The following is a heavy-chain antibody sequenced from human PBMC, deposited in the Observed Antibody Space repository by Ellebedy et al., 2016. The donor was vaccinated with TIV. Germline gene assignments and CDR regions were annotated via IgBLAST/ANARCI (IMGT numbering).Heavy chain of an antibody. V-gene: IGHV1-2*02. J-gene: IGHJ4*02. CDR2: INPNSGGT. Sequence: ASVKVSXKASGYTFTGYYMHWVRQAPGQGLEWMGWINPNSGGTNYAQKFQGRVTMTRDTSISTAYMELSRLRSDDTAVYYCARFHYGSGSQHLDYWGQGTLVTVSS. D-gene: IGHD3-10*01. CDR3: ARFHYGSGSQHLDY. CDR1: GYTFTGYY.